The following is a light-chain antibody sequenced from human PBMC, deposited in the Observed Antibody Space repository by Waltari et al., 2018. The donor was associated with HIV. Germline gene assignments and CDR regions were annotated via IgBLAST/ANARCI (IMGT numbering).Light chain of an antibody. J-gene: IGKJ2*01. CDR2: EAA. CDR3: QQYDSGPRGIT. V-gene: IGKV3-15*01. CDR1: QSISAK. Sequence: EIVMTQSPPTLSVSPGQRVTLSCRASQSISAKLDWYQQRPGQAPRLLIYEAATRPTGIPARFSGSGSGTEFTLTISSLQSEDFATYFCQQYDSGPRGITFGQGTMLEIK.